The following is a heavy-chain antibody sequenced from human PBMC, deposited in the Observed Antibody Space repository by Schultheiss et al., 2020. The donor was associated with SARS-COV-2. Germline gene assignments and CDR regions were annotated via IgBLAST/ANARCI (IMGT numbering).Heavy chain of an antibody. D-gene: IGHD3-3*01. CDR2: IKSKTDGGTT. CDR1: GFTFSNYA. CDR3: TRDLDFWSGMYYYYGMDV. Sequence: GGSLRLSCAASGFTFSNYAMSWVRQAPGKGLEWVGRIKSKTDGGTTDYAAPVKGRFTISRDDSKSIAYLQMNSLKTEDTAVYYCTRDLDFWSGMYYYYGMDVWGQGTTVTVSS. J-gene: IGHJ6*02. V-gene: IGHV3-15*01.